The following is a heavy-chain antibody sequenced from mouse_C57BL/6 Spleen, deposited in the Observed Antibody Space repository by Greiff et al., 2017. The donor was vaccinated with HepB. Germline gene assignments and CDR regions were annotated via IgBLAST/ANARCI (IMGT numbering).Heavy chain of an antibody. Sequence: EVKLQESGPGLVKPSQSLSLTCSVTGYSITSGYYWNWIRQFPGNKLEWMGYISYDGSNNYNPSLKSRNSITRDTSNNQLFLKLNSMTTEDTATYYCARDQGVTYAMDDWGQGTSVTVSS. CDR1: GYSITSGYY. CDR2: ISYDGSN. CDR3: ARDQGVTYAMDD. J-gene: IGHJ4*01. V-gene: IGHV3-6*01. D-gene: IGHD2-2*01.